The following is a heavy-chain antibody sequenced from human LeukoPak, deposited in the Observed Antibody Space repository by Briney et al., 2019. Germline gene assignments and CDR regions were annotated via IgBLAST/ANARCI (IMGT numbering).Heavy chain of an antibody. CDR2: TYYRSKWYN. CDR3: ARERGSAPRRGYYYYGMDV. D-gene: IGHD6-19*01. V-gene: IGHV6-1*01. J-gene: IGHJ6*02. CDR1: GDSVSSNSAA. Sequence: QTPSLTCAISGDSVSSNSAAWNWIRQSPSRGLEWLGRTYYRSKWYNDYAVSVKSRITINPDTSKNQFSLQLNSVTPEDTAVYYCARERGSAPRRGYYYYGMDVWGQGTTVTVSS.